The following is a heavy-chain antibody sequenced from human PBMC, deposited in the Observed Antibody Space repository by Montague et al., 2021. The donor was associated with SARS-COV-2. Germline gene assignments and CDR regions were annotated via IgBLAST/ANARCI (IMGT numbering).Heavy chain of an antibody. J-gene: IGHJ5*02. Sequence: SVTLSLTCTVSGGSISSYYWSWIRQPPGKGLEWIGYIYYSGSTNXNPSLKSRVTISVDTSKNQFSLKLSSVTAADTAVYYCARDSGGSSPEDWLGFDPWGQGTLVTVSS. V-gene: IGHV4-59*01. CDR2: IYYSGST. CDR3: ARDSGGSSPEDWLGFDP. CDR1: GGSISSYY. D-gene: IGHD2-15*01.